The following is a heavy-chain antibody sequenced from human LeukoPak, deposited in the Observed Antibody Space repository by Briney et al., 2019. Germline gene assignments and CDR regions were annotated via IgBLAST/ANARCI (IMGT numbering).Heavy chain of an antibody. CDR2: INSHGRST. CDR3: ARDEPVEYSSSSPGGWWFDP. CDR1: GFTFSSYW. Sequence: GGSLRLSCATSGFTFSSYWMHWVRQAPGPGLLCVSRINSHGRSTTYAASVKGLFTISKDNAKNSLYLQMNSLRAEDTAVYYCARDEPVEYSSSSPGGWWFDPWGQGTLVTVSS. V-gene: IGHV3-74*01. J-gene: IGHJ5*02. D-gene: IGHD6-6*01.